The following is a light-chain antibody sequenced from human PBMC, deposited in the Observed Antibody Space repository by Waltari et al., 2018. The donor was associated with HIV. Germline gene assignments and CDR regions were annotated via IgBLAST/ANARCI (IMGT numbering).Light chain of an antibody. CDR2: EVI. Sequence: QSALTQPRSASGSPGQSVTISRPGTSSDVAGSHHVSWYLQHPGKVPKLIIYEVIKRPSGVPDRFSGSKSGNTASLTISGLQTEDEADYFCCSYAGTYTYVLFGGGTKLTVL. CDR3: CSYAGTYTYVL. J-gene: IGLJ3*02. V-gene: IGLV2-11*01. CDR1: SSDVAGSHH.